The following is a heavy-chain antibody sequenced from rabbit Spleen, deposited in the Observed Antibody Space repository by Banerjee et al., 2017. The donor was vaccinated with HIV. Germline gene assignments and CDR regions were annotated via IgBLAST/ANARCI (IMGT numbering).Heavy chain of an antibody. V-gene: IGHV1S40*01. CDR3: ARALLIIYYAMDL. CDR2: IAGSSSGFT. Sequence: QSLEESGGGLVQPEGSLALTCKASGFSFSSSDYICWVRQAPGKGLEWISCIAGSSSGFTYSATWAKGRFTISKTSSTTVTLQMTSLTAADTATYFCARALLIIYYAMDLWGPGTLVTVS. D-gene: IGHD6-1*01. CDR1: GFSFSSSDY. J-gene: IGHJ6*01.